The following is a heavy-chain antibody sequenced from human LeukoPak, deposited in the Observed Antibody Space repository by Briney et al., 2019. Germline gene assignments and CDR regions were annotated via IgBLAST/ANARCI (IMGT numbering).Heavy chain of an antibody. CDR1: GGSFSGYY. V-gene: IGHV4-34*01. J-gene: IGHJ4*02. CDR3: ARYSYGRYYFDY. D-gene: IGHD5-18*01. CDR2: INHSGST. Sequence: PSETLSLTCAVYGGSFSGYYWSWIRQPPGKGLEWIGEINHSGSTNYNPSLKSRVTISVDTSKDQFSLTLSSVTAADTAVYYCARYSYGRYYFDYWGQGTLVTVSS.